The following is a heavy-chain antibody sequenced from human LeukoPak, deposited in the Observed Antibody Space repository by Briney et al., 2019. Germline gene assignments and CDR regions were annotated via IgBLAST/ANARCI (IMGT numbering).Heavy chain of an antibody. CDR3: AKTLTFYYGSGSDYFDS. J-gene: IGHJ4*02. CDR2: ISSSGGGT. CDR1: GFTFSSYA. Sequence: PGGTLRLSCAASGFTFSSYAMSWVRQAPGKGLEWVSSISSSGGGTYYADSVKGRFSISRDNSKNTLYLEMNSLRAEDTAIYYCAKTLTFYYGSGSDYFDSWGQGTLVTVSS. D-gene: IGHD3-10*01. V-gene: IGHV3-23*01.